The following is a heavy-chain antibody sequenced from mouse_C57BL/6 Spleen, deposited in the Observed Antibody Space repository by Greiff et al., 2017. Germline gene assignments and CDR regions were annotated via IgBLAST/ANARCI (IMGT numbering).Heavy chain of an antibody. CDR1: GYTFTSYW. J-gene: IGHJ4*01. V-gene: IGHV1-64*01. Sequence: QVQLKQPGAELVKPGASVKLSCKASGYTFTSYWMHWVKQRPGQGLEWIGMIHPNSGSTNYNENFKSKATLTVDKSSSTAYMQLSSLTSEDSAVYYCARPYYYGSSYGYYAMDYWGQGTSVTVSS. CDR3: ARPYYYGSSYGYYAMDY. CDR2: IHPNSGST. D-gene: IGHD1-1*01.